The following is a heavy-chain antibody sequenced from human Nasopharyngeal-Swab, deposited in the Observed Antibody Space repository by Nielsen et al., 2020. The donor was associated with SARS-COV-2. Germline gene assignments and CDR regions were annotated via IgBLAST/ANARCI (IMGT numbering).Heavy chain of an antibody. D-gene: IGHD6-6*01. CDR1: GGSISNYY. V-gene: IGHV4-59*01. CDR3: VRLYTSSSYWYFEL. J-gene: IGHJ2*01. CDR2: ISFSGST. Sequence: ETLSLTCAVSGGSISNYYWSWIRQPPGKGLEWIGYISFSGSTNYRPSLKSRVTISVDTSNNQFSLKLNSVNAADTAEYYCVRLYTSSSYWYFELWGRGTPVTISS.